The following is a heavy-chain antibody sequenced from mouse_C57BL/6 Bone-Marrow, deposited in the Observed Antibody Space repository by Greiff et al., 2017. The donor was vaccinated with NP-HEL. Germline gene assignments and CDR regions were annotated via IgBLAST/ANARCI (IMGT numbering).Heavy chain of an antibody. CDR1: GYSITSGYD. J-gene: IGHJ4*01. CDR3: ARGGDGYWNAMDY. V-gene: IGHV3-1*01. D-gene: IGHD2-3*01. CDR2: ISYSGST. Sequence: DVQLQESGPGMVKPSQSLSLTCTVTGYSITSGYDWHWIRHFPGNKLEWMGYISYSGSTNYNPSLKSRISITHDTSKNHFFLKLNSVTTEDTATYYCARGGDGYWNAMDYWGQGTSVTVSS.